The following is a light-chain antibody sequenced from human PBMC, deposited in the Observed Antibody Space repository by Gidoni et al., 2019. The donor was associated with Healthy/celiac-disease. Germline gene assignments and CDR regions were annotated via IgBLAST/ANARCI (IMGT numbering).Light chain of an antibody. Sequence: EIVLTQSPGTLSLSPGERATLSCRASQRVSSSYLAWYQQKPGQAPRLLIYGASSRATGIPDRFSGSGSGTDFTLTISRLEPEDFAVYYCQQYGSSPPWPFXXXTKVEIK. CDR1: QRVSSSY. CDR2: GAS. J-gene: IGKJ1*01. V-gene: IGKV3-20*01. CDR3: QQYGSSPPWP.